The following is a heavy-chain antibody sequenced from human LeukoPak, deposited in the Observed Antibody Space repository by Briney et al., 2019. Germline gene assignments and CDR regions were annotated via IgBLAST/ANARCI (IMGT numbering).Heavy chain of an antibody. D-gene: IGHD3-9*01. Sequence: GGSLRLSCAASGFTFSSYSMNWVRQAPGKGLEWVSSISSSSSYIYYADSVKGRFTISRDNAKNSLYLQMNSLRAEDTAVYYCARVPLKRLRYFDWPSPFDYWGQGTLVTVSS. CDR3: ARVPLKRLRYFDWPSPFDY. CDR2: ISSSSSYI. J-gene: IGHJ4*02. CDR1: GFTFSSYS. V-gene: IGHV3-21*01.